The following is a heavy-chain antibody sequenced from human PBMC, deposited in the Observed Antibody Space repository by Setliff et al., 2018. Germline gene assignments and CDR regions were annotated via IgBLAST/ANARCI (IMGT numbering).Heavy chain of an antibody. Sequence: ASVKVSCKASGYPFVGYYIYWMRQTPGQGFEWMGWINPKSGGTKYAQKFQGRVTMTWDTSITTAYMDLGRLMSHDTAVYFCARVSEQYLAFDYWGQGTLVTVSS. V-gene: IGHV1-2*02. CDR1: GYPFVGYY. J-gene: IGHJ4*02. CDR3: ARVSEQYLAFDY. CDR2: INPKSGGT. D-gene: IGHD4-4*01.